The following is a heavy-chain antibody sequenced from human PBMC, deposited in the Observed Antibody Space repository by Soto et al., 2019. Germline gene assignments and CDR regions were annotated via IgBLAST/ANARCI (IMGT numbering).Heavy chain of an antibody. CDR3: AKRGGYDNPTGWYFDY. CDR2: ISGSGGST. Sequence: EVQLLESGGGLVQPGGFLRLSCAASGFPFSRYAMSWVRQAPGKGLEWVSAISGSGGSTYYADSVKGRFTISRDNSKNTRYLQMNSLRAEDTAVYYCAKRGGYDNPTGWYFDYWGQGTLVTVSS. CDR1: GFPFSRYA. D-gene: IGHD5-12*01. V-gene: IGHV3-23*01. J-gene: IGHJ4*02.